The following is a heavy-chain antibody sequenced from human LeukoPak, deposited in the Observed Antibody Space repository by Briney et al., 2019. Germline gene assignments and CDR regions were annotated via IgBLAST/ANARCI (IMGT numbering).Heavy chain of an antibody. CDR3: AKDFIRGSIGYFDY. CDR1: GFTFSSYA. CDR2: IGGSGVST. D-gene: IGHD3-10*01. J-gene: IGHJ4*02. V-gene: IGHV3-23*01. Sequence: PGGSLRLSCAASGFTFSSYAMNWVRQAPGKGLEWVSGIGGSGVSTYFADSVKGRFTISRDNSKNTLYLQMNSLRAEDTAVYYCAKDFIRGSIGYFDYWGQGTLVTVSS.